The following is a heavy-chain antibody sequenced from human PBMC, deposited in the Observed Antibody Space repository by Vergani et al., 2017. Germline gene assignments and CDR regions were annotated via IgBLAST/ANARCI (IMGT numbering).Heavy chain of an antibody. CDR2: IYYSGST. CDR3: ARSNVYDYVWGSYRYGPDWYFDL. D-gene: IGHD3-16*02. J-gene: IGHJ2*01. CDR1: GGSISSSSYY. V-gene: IGHV4-39*07. Sequence: QLQLQESGPGLVKPSETLSLTCTVSGGSISSSSYYWGWIRQPPGKGLEWIGSIYYSGSTYYNPSLKSRVTISVDTSKNQFSLKLSSVTTADTAVYYCARSNVYDYVWGSYRYGPDWYFDLWGRGTLVTVSS.